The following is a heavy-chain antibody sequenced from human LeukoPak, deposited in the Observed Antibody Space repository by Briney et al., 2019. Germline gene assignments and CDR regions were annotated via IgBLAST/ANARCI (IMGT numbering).Heavy chain of an antibody. CDR2: ISGSGGST. CDR3: AKARGEYSSSSGDY. CDR1: GLTFSSYA. D-gene: IGHD6-6*01. Sequence: PGGSLRLSCAASGLTFSSYAMSWVRQAPGKGLEWVSAISGSGGSTYYADSVKGRFTISRDNSKNTLYLQMNSLRAEDTAVYYCAKARGEYSSSSGDYWGQGTLVTVSS. V-gene: IGHV3-23*01. J-gene: IGHJ4*02.